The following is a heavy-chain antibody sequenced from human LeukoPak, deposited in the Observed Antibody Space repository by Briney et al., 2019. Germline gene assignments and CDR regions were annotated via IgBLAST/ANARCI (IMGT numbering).Heavy chain of an antibody. D-gene: IGHD6-6*01. Sequence: SETLSLTCTVSGGSISSYYWSWIRQPPGKGPHWIGYIYYSGSTNYNPSLKSRVTISVDTSKNQFSLKLSSVTAADTAVYYWARVPYSSSSLYYYYYLDVWGKGTTVTVSS. CDR3: ARVPYSSSSLYYYYYLDV. J-gene: IGHJ6*03. V-gene: IGHV4-59*01. CDR1: GGSISSYY. CDR2: IYYSGST.